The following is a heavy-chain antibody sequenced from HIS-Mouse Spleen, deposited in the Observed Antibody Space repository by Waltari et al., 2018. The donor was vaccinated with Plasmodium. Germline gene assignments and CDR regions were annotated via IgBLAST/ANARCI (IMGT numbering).Heavy chain of an antibody. J-gene: IGHJ2*01. CDR1: GFTFSSYW. V-gene: IGHV3-7*01. CDR2: IKQDGSEK. Sequence: EVQLVESGGGLVQPGGSLRLSCAASGFTFSSYWMSWVRQAPGKGLEWVANIKQDGSEKYYVDSVKGLLTTSRDNAKNSLYLQMNSLRAEDTAVYYCASSWYWYFDLWGRGTLVTVSS. CDR3: ASSWYWYFDL. D-gene: IGHD6-13*01.